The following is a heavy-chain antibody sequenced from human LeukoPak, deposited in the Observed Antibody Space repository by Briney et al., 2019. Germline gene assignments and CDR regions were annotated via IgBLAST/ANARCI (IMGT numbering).Heavy chain of an antibody. V-gene: IGHV4-59*01. CDR3: ARGRGKTNIMNCSSTSCYSGYYYYYYMDV. CDR1: GGSISSYY. D-gene: IGHD2-2*01. Sequence: SETLSLTCTVSGGSISSYYWSWIRQPPGKGLEWMGYIYYSESTNYNPSPKSRVTISVATSKNQFSLKLSSVTAADTAVYYCARGRGKTNIMNCSSTSCYSGYYYYYYMDVWGKGTTVTVSS. CDR2: IYYSEST. J-gene: IGHJ6*03.